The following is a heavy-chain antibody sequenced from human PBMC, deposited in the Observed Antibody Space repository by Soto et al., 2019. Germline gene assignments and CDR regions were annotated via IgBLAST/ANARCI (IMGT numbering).Heavy chain of an antibody. V-gene: IGHV1-18*04. CDR1: GYTFSSYG. J-gene: IGHJ4*02. CDR3: ATGQWLETFDN. Sequence: GPEVKKPGASVKVSCKASGYTFSSYGINWVRQAPGQGLEWMGWISTYNGNTDYAQNLQGRLTMTTDTSTSTAYMELTSLRSDDTALYYCATGQWLETFDNWGQGTLVTVSS. D-gene: IGHD6-19*01. CDR2: ISTYNGNT.